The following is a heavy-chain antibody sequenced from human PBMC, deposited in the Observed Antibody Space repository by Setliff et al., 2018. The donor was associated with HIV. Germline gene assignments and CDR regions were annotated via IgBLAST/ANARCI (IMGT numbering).Heavy chain of an antibody. CDR3: ARLGYVSGGFYKTPGPYYFDY. CDR1: GGSMSSSSYY. V-gene: IGHV4-39*01. Sequence: PSETLSLTCTVSGGSMSSSSYYWGWIRQTPDKGLEWIGIIYYSGATYYNPSLTSRVTISVDTSRNQFSLKLRSVTAADTAAYYCARLGYVSGGFYKTPGPYYFDYWGQGAPVTV. CDR2: IYYSGAT. D-gene: IGHD3-10*01. J-gene: IGHJ4*02.